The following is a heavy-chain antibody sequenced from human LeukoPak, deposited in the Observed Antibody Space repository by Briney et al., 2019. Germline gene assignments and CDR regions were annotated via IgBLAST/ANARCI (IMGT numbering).Heavy chain of an antibody. CDR3: ARAGVGLTPKFDY. Sequence: KPSETLSLTCSVSGVSIRSHYWSWLRQPAGKGLEWIGRFYTSVATNYNPSLKSRVTMSLDTSKNQFSLNLSSVTAADTAVYYCARAGVGLTPKFDYWGQGILVTVSS. J-gene: IGHJ4*02. V-gene: IGHV4-4*07. CDR2: FYTSVAT. D-gene: IGHD1-26*01. CDR1: GVSIRSHY.